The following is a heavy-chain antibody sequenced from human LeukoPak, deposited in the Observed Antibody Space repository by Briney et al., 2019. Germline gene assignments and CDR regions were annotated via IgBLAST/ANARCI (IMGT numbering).Heavy chain of an antibody. CDR3: AKASSASPSCLNF. CDR1: GFTFSSYG. CDR2: IWYDGSQK. D-gene: IGHD2-2*01. V-gene: IGHV3-33*06. Sequence: GRSLRLSCAASGFTFSSYGMYWVRQAPGKGLEWVAVIWYDGSQKYYVDSVKGRFTISRDNSKNTLYLQMNSLRVEDTAVYYCAKASSASPSCLNFWGQGTLVTVSS. J-gene: IGHJ4*02.